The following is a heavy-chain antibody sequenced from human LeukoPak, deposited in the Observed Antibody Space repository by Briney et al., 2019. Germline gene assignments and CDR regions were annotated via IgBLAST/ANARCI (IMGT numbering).Heavy chain of an antibody. CDR1: GGSISSSSYY. CDR3: ATYSYSQRYFDY. D-gene: IGHD5-18*01. J-gene: IGHJ4*02. CDR2: IYYSGST. V-gene: IGHV4-39*01. Sequence: SETLSLTCTVSGGSISSSSYYWGWIRQPPGKGLEWIGSIYYSGSTYYNPSLKSRVTISVDTSKNQFSLKLSSVTAAGTAVYYCATYSYSQRYFDYWGQGTLVTVSS.